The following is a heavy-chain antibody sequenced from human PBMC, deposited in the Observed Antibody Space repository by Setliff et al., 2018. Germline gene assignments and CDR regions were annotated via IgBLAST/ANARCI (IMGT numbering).Heavy chain of an antibody. J-gene: IGHJ4*02. Sequence: PSETLSLTCAVYGGSFSGYYWSWIRQPPGKGLEWIGEINHSGSTNYNPSLKSRVTISVDTSKNQFSLKLSSVTAADTAVYYCARLPNFWSGYFDYWGQGTLVTVSS. D-gene: IGHD3-3*01. CDR2: INHSGST. CDR1: GGSFSGYY. CDR3: ARLPNFWSGYFDY. V-gene: IGHV4-34*01.